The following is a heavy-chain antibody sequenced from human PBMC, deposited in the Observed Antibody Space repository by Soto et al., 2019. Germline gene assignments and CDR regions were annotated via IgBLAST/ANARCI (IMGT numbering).Heavy chain of an antibody. CDR2: IYPGDSDT. D-gene: IGHD6-6*01. CDR1: EYMYISYF. Sequence: SEKSSGTCSEYMYISYFAGSLHQMPGKGLEWMGIIYPGDSDTRYSPSFQGQVTISADKSISTAYLQWSSLKASDTAMYYCAVEYSSSFGMDVWGQGTTVTVSS. V-gene: IGHV5-51*07. J-gene: IGHJ6*02. CDR3: AVEYSSSFGMDV.